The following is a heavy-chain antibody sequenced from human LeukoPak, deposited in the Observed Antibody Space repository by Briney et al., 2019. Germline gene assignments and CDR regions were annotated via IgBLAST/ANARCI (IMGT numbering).Heavy chain of an antibody. Sequence: GGSLRLSCAASEFTFSNYWMTWVRQAPGEGLQWVANIKQDGSESHYVDSVKGRFTISRDNTKNSLYLQMNSLRVEDTAAYYCSRGRVTAAGSQDFWGQGTLVTVSS. CDR3: SRGRVTAAGSQDF. CDR1: EFTFSNYW. CDR2: IKQDGSES. V-gene: IGHV3-7*04. J-gene: IGHJ4*02. D-gene: IGHD6-25*01.